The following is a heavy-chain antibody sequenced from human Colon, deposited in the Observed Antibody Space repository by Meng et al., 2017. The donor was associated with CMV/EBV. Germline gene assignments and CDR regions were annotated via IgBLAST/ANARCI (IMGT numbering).Heavy chain of an antibody. J-gene: IGHJ4*02. CDR3: ARDPGDGSD. CDR1: GFTFDDYA. CDR2: ITGSSSYM. Sequence: EGSLRLSCTASGFTFDDYAMHWVRQAPGKGLEWVSSITGSSSYMYYADSVKGRFTISRDNAKNSLYLQMNSLRAEDTAVYYCARDPGDGSDWGQGTLVTVSS. V-gene: IGHV3-21*01. D-gene: IGHD2-15*01.